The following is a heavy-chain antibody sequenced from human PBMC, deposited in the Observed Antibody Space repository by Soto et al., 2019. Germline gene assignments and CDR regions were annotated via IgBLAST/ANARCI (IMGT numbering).Heavy chain of an antibody. V-gene: IGHV3-23*01. Sequence: GGSLRLSCEASGFTFSDHAMSWVRRAPGKGLEWVAAISDSVHGAVYADSVKGRFTISRDNSKNTLYLQMNSLRGEDTGVYYCARDPGRAWSARIFDFWGQGTVVNRLL. CDR3: ARDPGRAWSARIFDF. CDR2: ISDSVHGA. J-gene: IGHJ4*02. D-gene: IGHD6-19*01. CDR1: GFTFSDHA.